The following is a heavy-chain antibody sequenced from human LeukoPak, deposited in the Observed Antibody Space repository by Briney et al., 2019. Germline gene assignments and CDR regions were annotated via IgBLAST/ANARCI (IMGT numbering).Heavy chain of an antibody. D-gene: IGHD3-9*01. J-gene: IGHJ5*02. Sequence: SETLSLTCTVSGGSISSSTYYWGWIRQPPGKGLEWIGSIYYSGNTYYNPSLKSRVTISVDTSKNQFSLRLSSVTAADTAVYYCARDGYYDILTGYYTPFDPWGQGTLVSVSS. CDR2: IYYSGNT. CDR3: ARDGYYDILTGYYTPFDP. V-gene: IGHV4-39*07. CDR1: GGSISSSTYY.